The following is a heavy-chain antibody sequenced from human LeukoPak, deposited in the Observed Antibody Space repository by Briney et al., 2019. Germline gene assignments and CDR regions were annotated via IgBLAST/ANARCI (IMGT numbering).Heavy chain of an antibody. CDR3: ARDVAAAGTRWFDP. Sequence: SETLSLTCTVSGGSISSSSYYWGWIRQPPGKGLEWIGSIYYSGSTYYNPSLKSRATISVDTSKNQFSLKLSSVTAADTAVYYCARDVAAAGTRWFDPWGQGTLVTVSS. J-gene: IGHJ5*02. CDR1: GGSISSSSYY. D-gene: IGHD6-13*01. CDR2: IYYSGST. V-gene: IGHV4-39*07.